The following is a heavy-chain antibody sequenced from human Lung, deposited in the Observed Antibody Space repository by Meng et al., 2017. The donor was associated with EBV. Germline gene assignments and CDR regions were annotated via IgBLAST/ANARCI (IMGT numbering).Heavy chain of an antibody. CDR2: ISPYNGNT. CDR3: ARVEVGITSGDY. D-gene: IGHD1-26*01. V-gene: IGHV1-18*01. Sequence: AADVHTPAASWKSSAKASGYTFTTYGISALPQFPGQGLEWMGWISPYNGNTNHAQRLQGRVTVTTDSSADTAYMVLRSLRSDDTAVYYCARVEVGITSGDYWGQGTLVTVSS. CDR1: GYTFTTYG. J-gene: IGHJ4*02.